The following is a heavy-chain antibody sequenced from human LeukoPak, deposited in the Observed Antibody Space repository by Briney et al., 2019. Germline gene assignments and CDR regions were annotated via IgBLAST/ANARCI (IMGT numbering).Heavy chain of an antibody. CDR3: ARAYGDYARWFDP. CDR1: GGTCSSYT. V-gene: IGHV1-69*02. Sequence: EASVKFSWKASGGTCSSYTISWVRQAPGQGLEWMGRIIPILGIANYAQKFQGRVTITADKSTSTAYMELSSLRSADTAVYYCARAYGDYARWFDPWGQGTLVTVSS. CDR2: IIPILGIA. J-gene: IGHJ5*02. D-gene: IGHD4-17*01.